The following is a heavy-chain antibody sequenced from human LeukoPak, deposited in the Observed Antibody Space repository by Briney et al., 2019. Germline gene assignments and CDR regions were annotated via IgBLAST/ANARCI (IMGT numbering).Heavy chain of an antibody. Sequence: SVTVSCKASGGTFSSYAISWVRQAPGQGLEWMGRIIPIFGTANYAQKFQGRVTITADKSTSTAYMELSSLRSEDTAVYYCASLGYYDGSGYYSYAFDIWGQGTMVTVSS. D-gene: IGHD3-22*01. CDR2: IIPIFGTA. CDR3: ASLGYYDGSGYYSYAFDI. J-gene: IGHJ3*02. CDR1: GGTFSSYA. V-gene: IGHV1-69*06.